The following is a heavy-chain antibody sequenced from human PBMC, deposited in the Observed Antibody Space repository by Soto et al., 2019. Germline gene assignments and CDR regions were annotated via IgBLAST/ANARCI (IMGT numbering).Heavy chain of an antibody. D-gene: IGHD1-26*01. J-gene: IGHJ5*02. CDR3: TRDQGGSYDSWFDP. CDR1: TFSMYS. Sequence: EVQVVESGGGLVQPGGSLRLSCNFTFSMYSMNWVRQAPGKGLEWVASVSSVGSYVKYAGSVNGRFTISRDNAKNSVSLQMNSVRVDDTAVYFCTRDQGGSYDSWFDPWGQGTLVTVSS. CDR2: VSSVGSYV. V-gene: IGHV3-21*01.